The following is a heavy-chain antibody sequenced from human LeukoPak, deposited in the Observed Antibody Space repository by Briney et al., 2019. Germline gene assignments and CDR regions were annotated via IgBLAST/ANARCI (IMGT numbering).Heavy chain of an antibody. D-gene: IGHD6-13*01. CDR2: ISYSGTT. V-gene: IGHV4-39*07. CDR3: AGISSSWSGDYYYYMDV. CDR1: SASITSSPYF. J-gene: IGHJ6*03. Sequence: SETLSLTCTVSSASITSSPYFWGWIRQSPGKGLEWIGSISYSGTTYYNPSLKSRVTISVDTSKNQFSLKLSSVTAADTAVYYCAGISSSWSGDYYYYMDVWGKGTTVTISS.